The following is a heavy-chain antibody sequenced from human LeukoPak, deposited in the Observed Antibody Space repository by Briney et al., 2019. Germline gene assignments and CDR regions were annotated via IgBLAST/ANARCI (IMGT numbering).Heavy chain of an antibody. CDR3: ARDIAAAGCDY. J-gene: IGHJ4*02. V-gene: IGHV3-30-3*01. CDR2: ISYNGINT. Sequence: GRSLRLSCVGSGFIFNNYAIHWVRQAPGKGLEWVALISYNGINTYYADSMKGRFTISRDNSKNAVFLQMNSLRAEDTAVYYCARDIAAAGCDYWGQGTLVTVSS. D-gene: IGHD6-13*01. CDR1: GFIFNNYA.